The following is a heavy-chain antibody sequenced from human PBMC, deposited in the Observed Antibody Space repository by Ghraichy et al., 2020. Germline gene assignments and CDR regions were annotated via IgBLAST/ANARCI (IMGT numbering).Heavy chain of an antibody. J-gene: IGHJ6*03. CDR3: ARDGEDIVVVPAANSGYYYYYMDV. Sequence: ASVKVSCKASGYTFTSYGISWVRQAPGQGLEWMGWISAYNGNTNYAQKLQGRVTMTTDTSTSTAYMELRSLRSDDTAVYYCARDGEDIVVVPAANSGYYYYYMDVWGKGTTVTVSS. CDR2: ISAYNGNT. CDR1: GYTFTSYG. D-gene: IGHD2-2*01. V-gene: IGHV1-18*01.